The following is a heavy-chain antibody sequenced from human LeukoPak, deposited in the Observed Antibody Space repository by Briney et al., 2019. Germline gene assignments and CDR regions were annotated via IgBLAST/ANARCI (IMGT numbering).Heavy chain of an antibody. CDR3: AKRSVSGYTSGWDWYFDL. V-gene: IGHV3-23*01. CDR2: ISGSGGTT. Sequence: PGGSLRLSCAASGFTFSNYAMSGVRQAPGKGLEWVSAISGSGGTTYYADSVRGRFSISRDNSDNTLFLQMNSLRAEDTAVYYCAKRSVSGYTSGWDWYFDLWGRGTLVTVSS. CDR1: GFTFSNYA. J-gene: IGHJ2*01. D-gene: IGHD6-25*01.